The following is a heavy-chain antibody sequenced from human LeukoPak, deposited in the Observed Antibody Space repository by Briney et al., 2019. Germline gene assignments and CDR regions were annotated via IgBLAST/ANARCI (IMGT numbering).Heavy chain of an antibody. D-gene: IGHD3-16*01. CDR2: ISAYNGNT. V-gene: IGHV1-18*01. CDR3: ARDRVMITFGGVRSLGY. CDR1: GYTFNSYG. Sequence: GASVKVSCKASGYTFNSYGISWVRQAPGQGLEWMGWISAYNGNTNYAQNLQGRVTMTTDTATSTAYMELRSLRSDDTAVYYCARDRVMITFGGVRSLGYWGQGTLVTVSS. J-gene: IGHJ4*02.